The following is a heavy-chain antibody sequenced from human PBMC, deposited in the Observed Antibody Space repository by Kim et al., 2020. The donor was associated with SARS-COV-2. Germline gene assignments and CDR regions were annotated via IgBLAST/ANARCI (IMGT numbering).Heavy chain of an antibody. V-gene: IGHV7-4-1*02. CDR3: ARGMSSGWYEPYYYYYYGMDV. J-gene: IGHJ6*02. Sequence: ASVKVSCKASGYTFTSYAMNWVRQAPGQGLEWMGWINTNTANPTYAQGFTGRFVFSLDTSVSTAYLQISSLKAEDTAVYYCARGMSSGWYEPYYYYYYGMDVWGQGTTVTVSS. D-gene: IGHD6-19*01. CDR1: GYTFTSYA. CDR2: INTNTANP.